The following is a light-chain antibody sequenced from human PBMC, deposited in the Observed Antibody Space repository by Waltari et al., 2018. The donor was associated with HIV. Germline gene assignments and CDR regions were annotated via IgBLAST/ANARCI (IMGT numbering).Light chain of an antibody. V-gene: IGLV1-51*02. CDR3: GAWHNGGSAYV. CDR2: END. Sequence: QSVLTQPPSVSAAPGQTVTISCSGSSSDIGINYVSWSQQLPGTAPKLPISENDKRRSDIPDRCSGSKSGTSATRGITGHQSGDEADCYCGAWHNGGSAYVFETGTKVTVL. CDR1: SSDIGINY. J-gene: IGLJ1*01.